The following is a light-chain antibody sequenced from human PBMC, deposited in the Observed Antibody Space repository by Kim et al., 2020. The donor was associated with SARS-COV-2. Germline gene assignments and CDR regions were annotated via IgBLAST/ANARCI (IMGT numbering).Light chain of an antibody. CDR1: QDISNY. Sequence: DIQMTQSPSSLSASVGDRVTITCQASQDISNYLNWYQQKPGKAPKLLIYDASNLETGVPSRFSGSGSGTDFTFTISSLQPEDIATYYCQQYDNLPLTFGGATKVVIK. CDR2: DAS. J-gene: IGKJ4*01. V-gene: IGKV1-33*01. CDR3: QQYDNLPLT.